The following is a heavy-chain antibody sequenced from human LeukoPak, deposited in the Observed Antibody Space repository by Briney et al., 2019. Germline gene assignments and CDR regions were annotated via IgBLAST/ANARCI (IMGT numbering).Heavy chain of an antibody. CDR1: GFTFTTYW. J-gene: IGHJ3*02. D-gene: IGHD3-3*01. Sequence: PGGSLRLSCAASGFTFTTYWMSWVRQFPGKGLEWVANINQDGTEKYYVDSVKGRFTISRDNAKNSLYLQMNSLRAEDTAVYFCARDTSGFLEILGDAFDMWGQGTVVTVSS. CDR2: INQDGTEK. V-gene: IGHV3-7*01. CDR3: ARDTSGFLEILGDAFDM.